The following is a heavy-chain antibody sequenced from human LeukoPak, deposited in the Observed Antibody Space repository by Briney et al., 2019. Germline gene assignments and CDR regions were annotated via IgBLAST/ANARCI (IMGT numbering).Heavy chain of an antibody. CDR2: IYYSGST. CDR3: AREGRYCSSISCSTYYYYYYMDV. CDR1: GGSISSYY. D-gene: IGHD2-2*01. Sequence: SETLSLTCTVSGGSISSYYWSWIRQPPGKGLEWIGYIYYSGSTNYNPSLKSRVTISVDTSKNQFSLKLSSVTAADTAVYYCAREGRYCSSISCSTYYYYYYMDVWGKGTTVTVSS. V-gene: IGHV4-59*01. J-gene: IGHJ6*03.